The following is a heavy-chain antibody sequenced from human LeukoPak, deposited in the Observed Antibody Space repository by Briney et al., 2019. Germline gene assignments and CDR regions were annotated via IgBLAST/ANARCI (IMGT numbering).Heavy chain of an antibody. D-gene: IGHD1-26*01. CDR2: SIPIFGTA. V-gene: IGHV1-69*01. Sequence: SVRVSSTSSVGTLTIYAISWVRPTPRQGREWRGGSIPIFGTANSAQKFQGRVAITADESTRTAYMELSSLSSEDTAVHYCARQGIVGANRYFDCWGQGTMVTVSS. CDR3: ARQGIVGANRYFDC. CDR1: VGTLTIYA. J-gene: IGHJ4*02.